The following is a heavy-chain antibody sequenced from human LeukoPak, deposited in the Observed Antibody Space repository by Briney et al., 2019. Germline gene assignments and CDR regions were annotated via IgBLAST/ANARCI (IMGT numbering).Heavy chain of an antibody. CDR3: AKAMIGTTDYYYYGMDV. D-gene: IGHD3-22*01. CDR2: ISWNSGSI. CDR1: GFTFDDYA. J-gene: IGHJ6*02. V-gene: IGHV3-9*01. Sequence: PGGSLRLSCAASGFTFDDYAMHWVRQAPGKGLEWVSGISWNSGSIGYADSVKGRFTISRDNAKNSLHLQMNSLRAEDTALYYCAKAMIGTTDYYYYGMDVWGQGTTVTVSS.